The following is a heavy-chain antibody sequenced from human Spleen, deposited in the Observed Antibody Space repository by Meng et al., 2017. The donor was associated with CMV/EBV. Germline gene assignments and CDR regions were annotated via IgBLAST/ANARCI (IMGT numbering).Heavy chain of an antibody. V-gene: IGHV1-69*10. CDR3: ARLPRRGNYLRGWFDP. Sequence: SGGTFSSYAISWVRQAPGQGLERMGGIIPILGIANYAQKFQGRVTITADKSTSTAYMELSSLRSEDTAVYYCARLPRRGNYLRGWFDPWGQGTLVTVSS. J-gene: IGHJ5*02. D-gene: IGHD4-11*01. CDR1: GGTFSSYA. CDR2: IIPILGIA.